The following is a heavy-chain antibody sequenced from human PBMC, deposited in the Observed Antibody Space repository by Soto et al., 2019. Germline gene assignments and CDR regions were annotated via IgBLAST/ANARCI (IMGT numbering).Heavy chain of an antibody. D-gene: IGHD2-2*01. CDR3: ARGPPYRSSTSCFSGLTWYDP. J-gene: IGHJ5*02. CDR1: GYTFTSYG. CDR2: ISSYNGNT. Sequence: ASVKVSCKASGYTFTSYGISWVRQAPGQGLEWMGWISSYNGNTDYAQKVQGRVTMTTDTSTSTTYMELRSLRSDDTAVYYCARGPPYRSSTSCFSGLTWYDPWGQGTLVTVSS. V-gene: IGHV1-18*04.